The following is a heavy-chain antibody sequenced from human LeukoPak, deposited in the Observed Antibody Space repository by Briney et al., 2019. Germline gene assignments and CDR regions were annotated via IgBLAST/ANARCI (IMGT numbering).Heavy chain of an antibody. CDR3: ARPSLHWSGYTNPLDY. CDR2: IIPIFGTA. D-gene: IGHD3-3*01. V-gene: IGHV1-69*13. CDR1: GGTFSSYA. J-gene: IGHJ4*02. Sequence: SVKVPCKASGGTFSSYAISWVQQAPGQGLEWMGGIIPIFGTANYAQKFQGRVAITADESTSTAYMELSSLRSEDTAVYYCARPSLHWSGYTNPLDYWGQGTLVTVSS.